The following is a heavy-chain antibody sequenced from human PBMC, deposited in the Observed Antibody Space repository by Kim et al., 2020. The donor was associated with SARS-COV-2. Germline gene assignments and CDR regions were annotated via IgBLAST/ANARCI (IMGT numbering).Heavy chain of an antibody. CDR3: ARDRAQNYGGNPFFDY. Sequence: SVKVSCKASGGTFSSYAISWVRQAPGQGLEWMGGIIPIFGTANYAQKFQGRVTITADESTSTAYMELSSLRSEDTAVYYCARDRAQNYGGNPFFDYWGQGTLVTVSS. D-gene: IGHD4-17*01. J-gene: IGHJ4*02. CDR1: GGTFSSYA. CDR2: IIPIFGTA. V-gene: IGHV1-69*13.